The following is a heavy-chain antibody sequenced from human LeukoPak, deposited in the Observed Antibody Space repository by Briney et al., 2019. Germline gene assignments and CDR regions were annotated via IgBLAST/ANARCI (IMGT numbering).Heavy chain of an antibody. CDR1: GFTFSNYA. V-gene: IGHV3-23*01. J-gene: IGHJ4*02. CDR2: LSSGGGST. CDR3: AKLNGYSSGWFDY. D-gene: IGHD6-25*01. Sequence: GGSLRLSCAASGFTFSNYAMSWVRQAPGKGLEWVSGLSSGGGSTYYADSVKGRFTISRDNSKNTLYLQMNSLRAEDTAVYYCAKLNGYSSGWFDYWGQGTPVTVSS.